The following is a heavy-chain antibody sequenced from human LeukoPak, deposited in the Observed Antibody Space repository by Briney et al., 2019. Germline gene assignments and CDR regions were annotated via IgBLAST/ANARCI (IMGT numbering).Heavy chain of an antibody. CDR1: GYTFTSYG. J-gene: IGHJ6*04. CDR3: ARDRGGYFSMAV. Sequence: VASVKVFCKASGYTFTSYGISWVRQAPGQGPEWMGWINAYNGNTNYAQKLQGRVTMTTDTSTSTAYMELRSLRSDDTAVYYCARDRGGYFSMAVWGKGTTVTVSS. CDR2: INAYNGNT. D-gene: IGHD2/OR15-2a*01. V-gene: IGHV1-18*01.